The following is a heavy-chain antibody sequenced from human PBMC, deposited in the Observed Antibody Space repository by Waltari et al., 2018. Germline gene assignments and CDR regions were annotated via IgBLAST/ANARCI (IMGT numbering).Heavy chain of an antibody. CDR1: GFTFSSYS. J-gene: IGHJ4*02. CDR2: ISSSSSYI. CDR3: ARDLPWLAPFDY. V-gene: IGHV3-21*01. Sequence: EVQLVESGGGLVKPGGSLRLSCAASGFTFSSYSMNWVRQAPGKGLEWVSSISSSSSYIYYADAVKGRCTSSRDNAKNSLYLQMNSLRAEDTAVYYCARDLPWLAPFDYWGQGTLVTVSS. D-gene: IGHD6-19*01.